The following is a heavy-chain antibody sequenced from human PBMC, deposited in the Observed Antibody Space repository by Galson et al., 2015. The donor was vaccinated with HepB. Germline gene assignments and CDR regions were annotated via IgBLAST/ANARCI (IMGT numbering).Heavy chain of an antibody. CDR3: ARDRYTGLSGTFDS. Sequence: SLRLSCAASGFTFSDYAMHWVRQPPGKGLVWVAVISFDGSNKDYADSVKGRFTISRGNSKNTLYLQMNSLRAEDTAMYYCARDRYTGLSGTFDSWGQGTLVTVSS. CDR1: GFTFSDYA. D-gene: IGHD3-16*02. V-gene: IGHV3-30*04. CDR2: ISFDGSNK. J-gene: IGHJ4*02.